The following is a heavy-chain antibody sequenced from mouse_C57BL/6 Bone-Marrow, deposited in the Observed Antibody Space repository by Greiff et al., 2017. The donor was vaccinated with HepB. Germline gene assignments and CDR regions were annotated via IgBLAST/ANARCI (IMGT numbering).Heavy chain of an antibody. CDR1: GFTFSSYA. J-gene: IGHJ4*01. CDR2: ISDGGSYT. CDR3: ETCGYDVDYAMDY. Sequence: EVKLQESGGGLVKPGGSLKLSCAASGFTFSSYAMSWVRQTPEKRLEWVATISDGGSYTYYPDNVKGRFTISRDNAKNNLYLQMSHLKSEDTAMYYCETCGYDVDYAMDYWGQGTSVTVSS. D-gene: IGHD2-2*01. V-gene: IGHV5-4*03.